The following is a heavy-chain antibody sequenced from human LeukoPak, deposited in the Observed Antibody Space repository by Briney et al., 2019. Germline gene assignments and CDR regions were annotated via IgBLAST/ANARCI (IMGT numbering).Heavy chain of an antibody. CDR1: GGSISSSSYY. D-gene: IGHD4-17*01. CDR3: ARRLRDYGDYVKDYYYYGMDV. CDR2: IYYSGST. J-gene: IGHJ6*02. Sequence: SETLSLTCTVSGGSISSSSYYWGWIRQPPGKGLEWIGSIYYSGSTYYNPSLKSRVTISVDTSKNQFSLKLSSVTAADTAVYYCARRLRDYGDYVKDYYYYGMDVWGQGTTVTVSS. V-gene: IGHV4-39*01.